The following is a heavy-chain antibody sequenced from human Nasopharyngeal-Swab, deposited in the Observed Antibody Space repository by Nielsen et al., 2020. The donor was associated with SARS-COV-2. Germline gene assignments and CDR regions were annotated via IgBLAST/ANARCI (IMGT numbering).Heavy chain of an antibody. CDR3: AKGAYCGGDCYGYFDY. D-gene: IGHD2-21*02. Sequence: GGSLRLSCAASGFTVSSNYMSWVRQALGKGLEWVSAITGSGDYTSYADSVKGRFTISRDNSKNTLYLQMNSLRAEDTAVYYCAKGAYCGGDCYGYFDYWGQGTLVTVSS. V-gene: IGHV3-23*01. CDR2: ITGSGDYT. J-gene: IGHJ4*02. CDR1: GFTVSSNY.